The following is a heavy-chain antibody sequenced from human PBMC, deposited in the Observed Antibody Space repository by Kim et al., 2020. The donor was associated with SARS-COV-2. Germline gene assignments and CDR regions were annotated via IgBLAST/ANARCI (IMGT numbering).Heavy chain of an antibody. CDR3: ARTLNDYGVEPYFDY. V-gene: IGHV3-53*01. Sequence: DSGKGRFTITRDNSKTTLHLQMSSLRAEDTAVYYWARTLNDYGVEPYFDYWGQGTLVTVSS. D-gene: IGHD4-17*01. J-gene: IGHJ4*02.